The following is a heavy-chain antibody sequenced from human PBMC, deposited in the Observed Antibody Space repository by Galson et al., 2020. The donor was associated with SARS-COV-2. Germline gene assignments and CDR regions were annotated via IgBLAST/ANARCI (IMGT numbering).Heavy chain of an antibody. CDR2: IYYSGST. V-gene: IGHV4-59*13. Sequence: SETLSLTCTVSGGSISSYYWSWIRQPPGKGLEWIGYIYYSGSTNYNPSLKSRVTISVDTSKNQFSLKLSSVTAADTAVYYCARDSYDSSGYSTTYGMDGWGQGTTVTVSS. J-gene: IGHJ6*02. D-gene: IGHD3-22*01. CDR1: GGSISSYY. CDR3: ARDSYDSSGYSTTYGMDG.